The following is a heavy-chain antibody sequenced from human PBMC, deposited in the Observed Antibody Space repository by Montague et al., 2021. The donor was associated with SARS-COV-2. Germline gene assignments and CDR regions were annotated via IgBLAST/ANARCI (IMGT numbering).Heavy chain of an antibody. CDR3: AREVVVPAAILYQGYYYYYYMDV. D-gene: IGHD2-2*02. J-gene: IGHJ6*03. CDR2: IWYGGSNK. CDR1: GFTFSSYG. V-gene: IGHV3-33*01. Sequence: SLRLSCAASGFTFSSYGMHWVRQAPGKGLEWVAAIWYGGSNKYYADSVKGRFTTSRDNSKNTLYLQMNSLRAEDTAVYYCAREVVVPAAILYQGYYYYYYMDVWGKGTTVTVSS.